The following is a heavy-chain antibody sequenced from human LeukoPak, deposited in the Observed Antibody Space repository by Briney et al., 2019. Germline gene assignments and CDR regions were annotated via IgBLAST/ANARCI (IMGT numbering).Heavy chain of an antibody. CDR3: AKSGSYYYSDY. V-gene: IGHV3-23*01. Sequence: GGSLRLSCAASGFTFSIYAMSWGRQAPGKGLGWVSAISGSGGSTYYADSVKGRFTISRDNSKNTLYLQMNSLRAEDTAVYYCAKSGSYYYSDYWGQGTLVTVSS. D-gene: IGHD1-26*01. CDR1: GFTFSIYA. J-gene: IGHJ4*02. CDR2: ISGSGGST.